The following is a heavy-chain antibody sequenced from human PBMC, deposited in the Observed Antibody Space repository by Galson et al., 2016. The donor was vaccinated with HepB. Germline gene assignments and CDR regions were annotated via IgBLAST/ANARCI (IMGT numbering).Heavy chain of an antibody. J-gene: IGHJ2*01. Sequence: ETLSLTCAVSGGSISSSSHYWGWIRQPPRKGLEWIGSIFYSGSTFSDASLKSRVTIYVDTSKNHFSLRLRSVTAADTAVYYCARQVSATGDWHFDLWGRGTLVTVSS. CDR3: ARQVSATGDWHFDL. CDR1: GGSISSSSHY. V-gene: IGHV4-39*01. CDR2: IFYSGST. D-gene: IGHD7-27*01.